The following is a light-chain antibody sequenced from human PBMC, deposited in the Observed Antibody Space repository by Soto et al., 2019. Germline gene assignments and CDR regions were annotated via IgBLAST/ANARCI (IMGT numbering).Light chain of an antibody. V-gene: IGKV3-20*01. CDR3: QQYGTTPPIT. J-gene: IGKJ5*01. CDR2: GAS. CDR1: QSVSSSY. Sequence: IVFTQSPGTLSLSPGARATLSCRASQSVSSSYLAWYQQKPGQAPRLLIYGASSRATGIPDRFSGSVSGRDFSLTINRLEPEDSALYYGQQYGTTPPITFGQGTRLEIK.